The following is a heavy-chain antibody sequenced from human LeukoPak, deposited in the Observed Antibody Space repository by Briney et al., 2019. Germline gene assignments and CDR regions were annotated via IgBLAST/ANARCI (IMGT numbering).Heavy chain of an antibody. CDR1: GFSFSNYW. CDR2: TKLDGSEK. V-gene: IGHV3-7*01. CDR3: ARGSTYVIY. Sequence: GGSLRLSCAASGFSFSNYWMSWVRQAPGKGLEWVANTKLDGSEKNYLDSVKGRFTISRDNVKNSLFLQMNSLKVEDTAVYFCARGSTYVIYWGQGSQVTVSS. D-gene: IGHD2-8*01. J-gene: IGHJ4*02.